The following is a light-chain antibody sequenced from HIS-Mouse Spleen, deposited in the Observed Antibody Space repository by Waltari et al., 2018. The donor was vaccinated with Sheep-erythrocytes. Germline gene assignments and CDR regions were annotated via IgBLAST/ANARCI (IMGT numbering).Light chain of an antibody. CDR3: QQYYSYPPLT. Sequence: AIRMTQSPSSLSASTGDRVTITCRASQGISSYLAWYQQKPGKAPKLLIYAAYTLQSGVPSRFSGSGSGTDFTPTIRCLQSEDFATYYCQQYYSYPPLTFGGGTKVEIK. J-gene: IGKJ4*01. CDR1: QGISSY. V-gene: IGKV1-8*01. CDR2: AAY.